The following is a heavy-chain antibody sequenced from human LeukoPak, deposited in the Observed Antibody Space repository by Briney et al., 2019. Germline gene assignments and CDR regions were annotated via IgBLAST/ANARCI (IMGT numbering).Heavy chain of an antibody. Sequence: GGSLRLSCVVSGFTFTSHGMHWVRQAPGKGLEWVAVISYDGSNKYYADSVKGRFTISRDNSKNTLYLQMNSLRAEDTAVYYCANSIAAAVADYWGQGTLVTVSS. CDR1: GFTFTSHG. J-gene: IGHJ4*02. CDR2: ISYDGSNK. D-gene: IGHD6-13*01. V-gene: IGHV3-30*18. CDR3: ANSIAAAVADY.